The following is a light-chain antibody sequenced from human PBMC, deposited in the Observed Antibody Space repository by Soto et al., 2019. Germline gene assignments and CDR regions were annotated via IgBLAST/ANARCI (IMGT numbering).Light chain of an antibody. V-gene: IGKV3-15*01. CDR3: QQYDNWPPWT. CDR2: GAS. CDR1: QSISTN. Sequence: EIVMTQSPATLSVSPGEGATLSCRASQSISTNLAWYQQKPGQAPRLLIYGASTRATGIPARFSGSGSGTEFTLTLSSLQSEDFAVYYCQQYDNWPPWTIGQGTKVEIK. J-gene: IGKJ1*01.